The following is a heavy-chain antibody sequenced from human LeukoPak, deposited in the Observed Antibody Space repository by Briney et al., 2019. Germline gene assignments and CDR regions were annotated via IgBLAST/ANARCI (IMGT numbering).Heavy chain of an antibody. D-gene: IGHD3-22*01. V-gene: IGHV3-23*01. J-gene: IGHJ4*02. CDR2: ISGLDGST. Sequence: GGSLRLSCAASGFPFSSYALSWVRQAPAKGLDWVSAISGLDGSTYYANPDKGRFTISRDNSKNTLYLQMNSLRAEDTAVYYCAKNPQPKYHYDSSGYNWGQRTLVTVSS. CDR3: AKNPQPKYHYDSSGYN. CDR1: GFPFSSYA.